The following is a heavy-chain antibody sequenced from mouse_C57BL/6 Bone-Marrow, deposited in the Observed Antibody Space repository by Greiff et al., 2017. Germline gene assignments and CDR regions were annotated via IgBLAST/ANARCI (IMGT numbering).Heavy chain of an antibody. CDR2: IYPGDGDT. Sequence: VQLQQSGAELVKPGASVKISCKASGYAFSSYWMNWVKQRPGTGLEWIGQIYPGDGDTNYNGKFKGKATLTADKSSSTAYMQLSSLTSEDSAVYFCARSGLLRRGFAYWGQGTLVTVSA. CDR3: ARSGLLRRGFAY. V-gene: IGHV1-80*01. D-gene: IGHD1-1*01. J-gene: IGHJ3*01. CDR1: GYAFSSYW.